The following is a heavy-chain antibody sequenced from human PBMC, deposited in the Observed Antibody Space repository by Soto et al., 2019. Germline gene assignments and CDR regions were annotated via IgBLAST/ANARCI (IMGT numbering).Heavy chain of an antibody. CDR2: IYYSGST. CDR3: ARSVFP. Sequence: SETLSITCTISGGSLSSGRYYWTWIRQHPGKGLEWIGYIYYSGSTYYNPSLKSRVTISVDTSKNQFSLKLSSVTAADTAVYYCARSVFPWGQGTLVTVSS. CDR1: GGSLSSGRYY. J-gene: IGHJ5*02. V-gene: IGHV4-31*03.